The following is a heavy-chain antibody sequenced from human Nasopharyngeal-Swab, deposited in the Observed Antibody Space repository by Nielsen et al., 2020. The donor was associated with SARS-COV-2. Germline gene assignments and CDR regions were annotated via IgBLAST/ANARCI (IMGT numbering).Heavy chain of an antibody. D-gene: IGHD1-26*01. CDR2: TYYRYKWYN. CDR3: ARGVGAIRS. CDR1: LVILSIICAA. J-gene: IGHJ5*02. Sequence: QTPSLTPAISLVILSIICAAWNWIRQSPSRDLEWLGRTYYRYKWYNDYAVSVKSRITINPDTSKNQFSLQLNSVTPEDTAVYYCARGVGAIRSWGQGTLVTVSS. V-gene: IGHV6-1*01.